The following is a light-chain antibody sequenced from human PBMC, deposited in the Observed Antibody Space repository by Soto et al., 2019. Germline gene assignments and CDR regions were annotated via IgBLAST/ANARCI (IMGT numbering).Light chain of an antibody. V-gene: IGKV3-11*01. J-gene: IGKJ2*01. CDR2: DAS. CDR3: LQRSNWQYT. Sequence: ESVLTQSPATLSLSPGERATRSCRASQSVSSYLAWYQQKPGQAPRLLIYDASNRVTGIPARFSGSGSGTDFTLTISSLEPEDFAVYYCLQRSNWQYTFGQGTKVEIK. CDR1: QSVSSY.